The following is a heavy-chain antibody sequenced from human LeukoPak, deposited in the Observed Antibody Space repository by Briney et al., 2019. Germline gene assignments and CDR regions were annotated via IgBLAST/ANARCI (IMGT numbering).Heavy chain of an antibody. CDR1: GFTFSSYS. D-gene: IGHD6-13*01. V-gene: IGHV3-48*01. J-gene: IGHJ6*02. CDR3: AREGLIAAAGTDYYYGMDV. CDR2: ISSSRSTI. Sequence: GGSLRLSCAASGFTFSSYSMNWVRQAPGKGLEWASHISSSRSTIYYADSVKGRFTISRDNAKNSLYLQMNSLRAEDTAVYYCAREGLIAAAGTDYYYGMDVWGQGTTVTVSS.